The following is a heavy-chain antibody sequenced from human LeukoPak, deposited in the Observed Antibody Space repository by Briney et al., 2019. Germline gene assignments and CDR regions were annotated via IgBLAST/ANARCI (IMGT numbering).Heavy chain of an antibody. CDR2: IHSGGST. D-gene: IGHD3-22*01. V-gene: IGHV3-66*01. Sequence: GGSLRLSCAASGFTVSSNYMSWVRQAPGKGLEWVSVIHSGGSTYYADSVKGRFTISRDNSKNTLYLQMNSLRAEDTAVYYCARDRYYYDSSGNLDYWGQGTLVTVSS. CDR3: ARDRYYYDSSGNLDY. CDR1: GFTVSSNY. J-gene: IGHJ4*02.